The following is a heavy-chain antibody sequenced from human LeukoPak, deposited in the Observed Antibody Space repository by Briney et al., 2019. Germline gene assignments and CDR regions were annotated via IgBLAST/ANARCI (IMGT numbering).Heavy chain of an antibody. CDR2: ISTDSNYI. CDR1: GFTFSSYG. CDR3: ASRGSSGWYFDY. D-gene: IGHD6-19*01. Sequence: GGSLRLSCAASGFTFSSYGMHWVRQAPGKGLEWVSSISTDSNYIYYADSVKGRFTISRDNAKNSLYLQMNSLRAEDTAVYYCASRGSSGWYFDYWGQGTLVTVSS. V-gene: IGHV3-21*01. J-gene: IGHJ4*02.